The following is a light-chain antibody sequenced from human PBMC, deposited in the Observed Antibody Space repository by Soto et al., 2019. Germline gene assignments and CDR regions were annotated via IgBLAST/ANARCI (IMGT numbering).Light chain of an antibody. J-gene: IGKJ2*01. CDR1: QSFRGL. CDR2: DAY. V-gene: IGKV3-11*01. CDR3: LQDHNYPYT. Sequence: EVVLTQSPVTLSLSPGERATLSCRASQSFRGLLAWYQQKPGQAPRLLIYDAYNRATGIPPRFSGSGSGTDFTLTISSLEPEDFATYYCLQDHNYPYTFGQGTKLEIK.